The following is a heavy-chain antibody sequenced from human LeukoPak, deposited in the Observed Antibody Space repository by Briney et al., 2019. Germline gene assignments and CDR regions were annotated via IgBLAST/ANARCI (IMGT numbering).Heavy chain of an antibody. CDR1: GFTFSIYW. J-gene: IGHJ3*02. D-gene: IGHD3-3*01. CDR2: INSDGSST. Sequence: GSLRLSCAASGFTFSIYWMHWVRQAPGKGLVWVSRINSDGSSTNYADSVKGRFTISRDNAKNTLYLQMNSLRAEDTAAYYCARDEDWSGYYGAFDIWGQGTMVTVSS. V-gene: IGHV3-74*01. CDR3: ARDEDWSGYYGAFDI.